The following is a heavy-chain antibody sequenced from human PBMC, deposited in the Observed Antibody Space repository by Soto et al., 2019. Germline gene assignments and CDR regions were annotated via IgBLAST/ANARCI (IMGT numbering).Heavy chain of an antibody. Sequence: VQLLESGGALVHPGGSLRLSCAASGFAFSSHPMSWVRQAPERGLEWVSGISDGGDLTYNADSVKGRFTISRDNSKNTLFMQMNSLRAEDTAVYYCARRNFGTSRSFDIWGQGAMVSVSS. CDR2: ISDGGDLT. J-gene: IGHJ3*02. D-gene: IGHD1-7*01. CDR1: GFAFSSHP. CDR3: ARRNFGTSRSFDI. V-gene: IGHV3-23*01.